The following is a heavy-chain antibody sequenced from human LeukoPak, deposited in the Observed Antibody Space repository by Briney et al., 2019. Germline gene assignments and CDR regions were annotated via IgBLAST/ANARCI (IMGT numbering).Heavy chain of an antibody. V-gene: IGHV3-23*01. CDR2: ISASGGTT. Sequence: GGSLRLSCAASGFTFSNYAMTWVRQAPGKGLEWVSTISASGGTTSYADSVKGRFTISRDNSKNTLYLQMNSLRVEDTAVHYCASGLMGWYYFDYWGQGTLVTVSS. J-gene: IGHJ4*02. CDR3: ASGLMGWYYFDY. CDR1: GFTFSNYA. D-gene: IGHD2-8*01.